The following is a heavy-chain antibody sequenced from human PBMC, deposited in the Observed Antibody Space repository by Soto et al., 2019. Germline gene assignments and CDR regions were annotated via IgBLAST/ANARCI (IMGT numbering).Heavy chain of an antibody. V-gene: IGHV1-69*13. Sequence: GASVKVSCKASGGTFSSYAISWVRQAPGQGLEWMGGIIPIFGTANYAQKFQGRVTITADESTSTAYMELSSLRSEDTAVYYCAGEPRDGYNYHSYYGMDVWGQGTTVTVSS. J-gene: IGHJ6*02. CDR2: IIPIFGTA. CDR1: GGTFSSYA. CDR3: AGEPRDGYNYHSYYGMDV. D-gene: IGHD5-12*01.